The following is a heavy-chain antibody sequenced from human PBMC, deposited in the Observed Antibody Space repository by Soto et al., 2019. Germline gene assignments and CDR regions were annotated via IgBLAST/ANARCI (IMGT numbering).Heavy chain of an antibody. CDR2: INHSGST. CDR3: ARGLVHALYGDRYYYYYYGMDV. CDR1: GGSFSGYY. Sequence: SETLSLTCAVYGGSFSGYYWSWIRQPPGKGLEWIGEINHSGSTNYNPSLKSRVTISVDTSKNQFSLKLSSVTAADTAVYYCARGLVHALYGDRYYYYYYGMDVWGQGTTVTVSS. V-gene: IGHV4-34*01. D-gene: IGHD4-17*01. J-gene: IGHJ6*02.